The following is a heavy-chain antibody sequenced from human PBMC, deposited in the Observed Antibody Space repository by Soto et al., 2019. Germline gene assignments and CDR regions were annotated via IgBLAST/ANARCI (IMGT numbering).Heavy chain of an antibody. CDR2: IYYSGST. V-gene: IGHV4-31*03. J-gene: IGHJ5*02. CDR3: ARYRHPNGFDP. D-gene: IGHD2-2*01. CDR1: GGSISSGGYY. Sequence: PSETLSLTCTVSGGSISSGGYYWSWIRQHPGKGLEWIGYIYYSGSTYYNPSLKSRVTISVDTSKNQFSLKLSSVTAADTAVYYCARYRHPNGFDPWGQGTLVTVSS.